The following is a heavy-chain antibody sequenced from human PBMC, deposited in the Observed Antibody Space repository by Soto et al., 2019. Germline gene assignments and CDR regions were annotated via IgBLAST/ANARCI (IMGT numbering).Heavy chain of an antibody. CDR2: INPNGGST. CDR3: TRGLASGHY. Sequence: QVQLVQPGAEVKKPGASVKFSCKASGYIFTNFYIHWVRQAPGQGLEWIGIINPNGGSTNYAQNFQGRVTMTRDTSTSTGYMDLSSLRSEDTAVYSCTRGLASGHYWRQGTLITVSS. V-gene: IGHV1-46*03. D-gene: IGHD6-6*01. J-gene: IGHJ4*02. CDR1: GYIFTNFY.